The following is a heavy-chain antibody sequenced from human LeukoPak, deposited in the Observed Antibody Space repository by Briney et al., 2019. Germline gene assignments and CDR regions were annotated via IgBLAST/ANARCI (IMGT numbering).Heavy chain of an antibody. V-gene: IGHV1-2*02. D-gene: IGHD3-3*01. CDR1: GYTFTGYY. CDR2: INPNSGGT. Sequence: ASVKVSCKASGYTFTGYYMHWVRQAPGQGLEWMGWINPNSGGTNYAQKFQGGVTMTRDTSISTAYMELSRLRSDDTAVYYCARKLDDFWSGYYFDYWGQGTLVTVSS. CDR3: ARKLDDFWSGYYFDY. J-gene: IGHJ4*02.